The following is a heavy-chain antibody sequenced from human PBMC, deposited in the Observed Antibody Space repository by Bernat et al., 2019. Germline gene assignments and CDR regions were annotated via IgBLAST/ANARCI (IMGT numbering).Heavy chain of an antibody. V-gene: IGHV3-30*18. J-gene: IGHJ4*02. Sequence: QVQLVESGGGVVQPGRSLRLSCAASGFTFSSYGMHWVRQAPGRGLEWVAVISYDGSNKYYEDSVKGRFTISRDNSKNTLYLQMNSLRAEDTAVYYCAKGDSSGWYYFDYWGQGTLVTVSS. CDR3: AKGDSSGWYYFDY. D-gene: IGHD6-19*01. CDR1: GFTFSSYG. CDR2: ISYDGSNK.